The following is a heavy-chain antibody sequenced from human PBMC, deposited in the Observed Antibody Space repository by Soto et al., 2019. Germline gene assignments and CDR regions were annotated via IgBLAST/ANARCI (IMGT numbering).Heavy chain of an antibody. CDR2: IYYSGST. CDR1: GGSISSSSYY. J-gene: IGHJ4*02. Sequence: SETLSLTCTVSGGSISSSSYYWGWIRQPPGKGLEWIGSIYYSGSTYYNPSLKSRVTISVDTSKNQFSLKLSSVTAADMAVYYCARHYDILTGYYTPFDYWGQGTLVTSPQ. CDR3: ARHYDILTGYYTPFDY. D-gene: IGHD3-9*01. V-gene: IGHV4-39*01.